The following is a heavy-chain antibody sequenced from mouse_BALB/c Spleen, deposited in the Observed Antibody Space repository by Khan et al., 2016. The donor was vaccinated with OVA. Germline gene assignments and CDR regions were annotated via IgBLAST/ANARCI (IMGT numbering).Heavy chain of an antibody. CDR2: IIYIGNT. CDR1: GYSITTDYA. Sequence: VQLKQSGPGLVKPSQSLSLTCPVTGYSITTDYAWNWIRQFPGNKLEWMGFIIYIGNTKYNPSLKIRISITRDTAKNQFFLQLKSVTTEDTARYYCARVYGGDFDYWGQGTTLTVSS. D-gene: IGHD1-1*01. CDR3: ARVYGGDFDY. V-gene: IGHV3-2*02. J-gene: IGHJ2*01.